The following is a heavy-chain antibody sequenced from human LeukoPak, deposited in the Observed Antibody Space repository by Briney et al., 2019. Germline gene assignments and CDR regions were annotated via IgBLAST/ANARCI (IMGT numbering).Heavy chain of an antibody. CDR2: IYTNVTT. J-gene: IGHJ5*02. Sequence: SETQSLTCTVSGGSISSYYWNWIRQPAGKGLEWIGRIYTNVTTNYNPSLKSRVTMSVDTSKNQFSLKLSSVTAADTAVYYCAREIARSINGSGSQPRRWFDPWGQGTLVTVSS. CDR1: GGSISSYY. CDR3: AREIARSINGSGSQPRRWFDP. V-gene: IGHV4-4*07. D-gene: IGHD3-10*01.